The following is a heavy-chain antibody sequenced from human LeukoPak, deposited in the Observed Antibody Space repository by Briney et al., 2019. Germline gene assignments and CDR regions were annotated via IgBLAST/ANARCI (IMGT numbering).Heavy chain of an antibody. Sequence: GGSLRLSCAASGFTFSNFAMGWVRQAPGKGLEWVSTIDYSGGTTYYADSVKGRFTISRDNSKNTLYLQMSSLRAEDTAIHYCAKVPFSDYGSGRPPFMDVWGQGTTVAVSS. CDR1: GFTFSNFA. J-gene: IGHJ6*02. CDR3: AKVPFSDYGSGRPPFMDV. CDR2: IDYSGGTT. V-gene: IGHV3-23*01. D-gene: IGHD3-10*01.